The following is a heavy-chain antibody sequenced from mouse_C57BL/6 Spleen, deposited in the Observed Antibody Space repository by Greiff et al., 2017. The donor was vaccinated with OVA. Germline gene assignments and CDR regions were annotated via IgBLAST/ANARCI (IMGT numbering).Heavy chain of an antibody. Sequence: QVQLQQSGAELARPGASVKLSCKASGYTFTSYGLSWVKQRPGQGLEWIGEIYPRSGNTYYNEKFKGKATLTADKSSSTAYMELRSLTSEDSAVYFCARCHHDYDGGEYAMDYWGQGTSVTVSS. V-gene: IGHV1-81*01. CDR3: ARCHHDYDGGEYAMDY. D-gene: IGHD2-4*01. CDR1: GYTFTSYG. J-gene: IGHJ4*01. CDR2: IYPRSGNT.